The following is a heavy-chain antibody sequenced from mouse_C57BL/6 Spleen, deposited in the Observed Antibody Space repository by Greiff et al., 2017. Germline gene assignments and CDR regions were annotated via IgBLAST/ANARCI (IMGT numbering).Heavy chain of an antibody. D-gene: IGHD1-1*01. Sequence: LQESGPELVKPGASVKISCKASGYTFTDYYINWVKQRPGQGLEWIGWIYPGSGNTKYNEKFKGKATLTVDTSSSTAYMQLSSLTSEDSAVYFCARGGYYYGSSPYAMDYWGQGTSVTVSS. CDR1: GYTFTDYY. J-gene: IGHJ4*01. CDR3: ARGGYYYGSSPYAMDY. CDR2: IYPGSGNT. V-gene: IGHV1-84*01.